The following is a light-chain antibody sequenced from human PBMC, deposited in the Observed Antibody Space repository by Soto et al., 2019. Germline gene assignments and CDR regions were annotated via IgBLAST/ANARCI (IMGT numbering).Light chain of an antibody. Sequence: ESVLTPAPATLSLSPGERATLSCGASQSVNSNYLAWYQQKPGLAPRLLIYDASRRATGIPDRFRGSGSGTDFTLTISRLEPEDFAVYYCQQYASAWTFGQGTKVDIK. CDR3: QQYASAWT. CDR2: DAS. CDR1: QSVNSNY. V-gene: IGKV3D-20*01. J-gene: IGKJ1*01.